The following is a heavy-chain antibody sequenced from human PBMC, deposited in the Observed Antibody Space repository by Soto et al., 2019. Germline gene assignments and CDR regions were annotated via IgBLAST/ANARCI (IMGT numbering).Heavy chain of an antibody. D-gene: IGHD2-15*01. V-gene: IGHV3-74*01. J-gene: IGHJ4*02. CDR2: INSDGSSA. CDR3: ARPTSLGGNPFDY. Sequence: GGSLRLSCAASGFTFSSYWMHWVRQAPGKGLVWVSRINSDGSSATYADSVKGRFTISRDNAKNTLYLQMNSLRAEDTAVYYCARPTSLGGNPFDYWGQGTLVTVS. CDR1: GFTFSSYW.